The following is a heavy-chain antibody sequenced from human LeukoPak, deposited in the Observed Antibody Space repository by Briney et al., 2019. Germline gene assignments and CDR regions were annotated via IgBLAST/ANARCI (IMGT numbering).Heavy chain of an antibody. J-gene: IGHJ4*02. V-gene: IGHV3-7*03. CDR2: IKQDGSEK. Sequence: PGGSLRLSCAASGFTFSSYWMQWVRQAPGKGLEWVANIKQDGSEKYYVDSVKGRFTISRDNAKNSLYLQMNSLRAEDTAVYYCARARARVVIGNYFDYWGQGTLVTVSS. CDR3: ARARARVVIGNYFDY. D-gene: IGHD3-22*01. CDR1: GFTFSSYW.